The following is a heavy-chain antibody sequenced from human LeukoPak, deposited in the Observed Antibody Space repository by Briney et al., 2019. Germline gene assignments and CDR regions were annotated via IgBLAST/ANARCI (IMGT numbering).Heavy chain of an antibody. CDR3: ARWSYCTSTSCSYSFDY. CDR2: IYPNGDT. CDR1: GGSISSYY. D-gene: IGHD2-2*01. Sequence: SETLSLTCTVSGGSISSYYWSWIRQPAGKGLEWIGRIYPNGDTDYNPSLKSRLTMSVDTSKNQFSLKLSSVTAADTAVYYCARWSYCTSTSCSYSFDYWGQGTPVTVSS. V-gene: IGHV4-4*07. J-gene: IGHJ4*02.